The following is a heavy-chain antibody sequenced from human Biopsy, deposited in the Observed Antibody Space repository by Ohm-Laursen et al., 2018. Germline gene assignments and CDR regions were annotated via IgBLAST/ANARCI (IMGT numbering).Heavy chain of an antibody. V-gene: IGHV4-31*01. J-gene: IGHJ5*02. CDR2: IYDNGNT. CDR3: ARGDYFDSNGYFWFDP. D-gene: IGHD3-22*01. CDR1: GGSINSGGHF. Sequence: PSDTLSLTCSVSGGSINSGGHFWGWVRQSPGKGLEWIGYIYDNGNTYYNPSLKNLITISGDTSKNQFSLKLNSVTAADTAVYYCARGDYFDSNGYFWFDPWGQGTLVTVSS.